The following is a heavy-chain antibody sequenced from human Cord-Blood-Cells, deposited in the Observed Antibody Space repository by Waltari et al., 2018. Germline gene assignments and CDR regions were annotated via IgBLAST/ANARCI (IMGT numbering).Heavy chain of an antibody. J-gene: IGHJ3*02. CDR3: ARQVLGISGIGVAFDI. CDR1: GGSISSSRYY. Sequence: QLQLQESGPGLVKPSETLSLTCTVSGGSISSSRYYWGWLRQPPGKGLEWIGSIYYSGSTYYNPSLKSRVTISVDTSKNQFSLKLSSVTAADTAVYYCARQVLGISGIGVAFDIWGQGTMVTVSS. V-gene: IGHV4-39*01. D-gene: IGHD7-27*01. CDR2: IYYSGST.